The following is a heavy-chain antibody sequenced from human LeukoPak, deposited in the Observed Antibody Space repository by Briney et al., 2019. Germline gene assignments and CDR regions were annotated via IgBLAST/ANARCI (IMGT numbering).Heavy chain of an antibody. CDR3: AKGGRIVVVTAIWFDP. CDR1: GFTFSSHA. Sequence: GGSLRLSCAASGFTFSSHAMSWVRQAPGKGLEWVSAISGSGGSTYYADSVKGRFTISRDNSKNTLYLQMNSLRAEDTAVYYCAKGGRIVVVTAIWFDPWGQGTLVTVSS. J-gene: IGHJ5*02. CDR2: ISGSGGST. D-gene: IGHD2-21*02. V-gene: IGHV3-23*01.